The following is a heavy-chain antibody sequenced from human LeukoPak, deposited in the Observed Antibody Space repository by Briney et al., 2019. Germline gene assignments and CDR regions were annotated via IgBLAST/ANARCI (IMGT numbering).Heavy chain of an antibody. CDR3: ARYPTYYDILTGSLGGLHFDY. V-gene: IGHV4-39*01. Sequence: SETLSLTCTVSGGSISSSSYYWGWIRQPPGKGLEWIGSIYYSGSTYYNPSLKSRVTISVDTSKNQFSLKLSSVTAADTAVYYCARYPTYYDILTGSLGGLHFDYWGQGTLVTVSS. J-gene: IGHJ4*02. CDR1: GGSISSSSYY. CDR2: IYYSGST. D-gene: IGHD3-9*01.